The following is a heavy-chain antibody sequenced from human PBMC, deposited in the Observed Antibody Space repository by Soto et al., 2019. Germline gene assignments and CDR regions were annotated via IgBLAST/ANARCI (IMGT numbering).Heavy chain of an antibody. Sequence: QVQVVQSGAEVKKPGASVKVSCKTSGYTFINYHVHWVRQAPGQGLEWMGAINPNGGSTTYAQHLQWRITMTSDASTSTVYMDLSSLRSDDTAVYYCALPKNTLGWYNFWGQGSLVTVS. CDR3: ALPKNTLGWYNF. CDR2: INPNGGST. V-gene: IGHV1-46*01. D-gene: IGHD6-19*01. CDR1: GYTFINYH. J-gene: IGHJ4*02.